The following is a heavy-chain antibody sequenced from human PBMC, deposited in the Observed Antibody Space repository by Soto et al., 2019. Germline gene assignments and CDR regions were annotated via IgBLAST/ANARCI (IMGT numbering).Heavy chain of an antibody. CDR1: GYTITDNY. V-gene: IGHV1-2*02. Sequence: VASVKVSCKASGYTITDNYLHWVRQAPGQGLEWMGCINRNSGGTNYAQKFQGRVTMTRDTSISTAYMELGRLRSDDTAVFYCARAPKVYGSSLATWGQGTPVTVSS. CDR3: ARAPKVYGSSLAT. D-gene: IGHD6-19*01. CDR2: INRNSGGT. J-gene: IGHJ5*02.